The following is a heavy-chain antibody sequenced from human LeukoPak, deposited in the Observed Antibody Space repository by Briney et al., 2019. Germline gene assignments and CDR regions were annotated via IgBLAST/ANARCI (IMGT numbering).Heavy chain of an antibody. J-gene: IGHJ5*02. CDR1: GYTFTSYG. Sequence: ASVKVSCKASGYTFTSYGISWVRQAPGQGLEWMGWISAYNGNTNYAQKFQGRVTMTRDTSISTAYMELSRLRSDDTAVYYCARGVTYYDFWSGYRNWFDPWGQGTLVTVSS. CDR3: ARGVTYYDFWSGYRNWFDP. V-gene: IGHV1-18*01. D-gene: IGHD3-3*01. CDR2: ISAYNGNT.